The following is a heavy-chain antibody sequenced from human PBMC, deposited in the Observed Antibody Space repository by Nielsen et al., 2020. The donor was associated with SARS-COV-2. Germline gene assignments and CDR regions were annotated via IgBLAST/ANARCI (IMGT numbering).Heavy chain of an antibody. J-gene: IGHJ4*02. V-gene: IGHV3-7*01. CDR2: IKQDGSEK. CDR3: AKVASSGVDY. CDR1: GFTFSSYW. Sequence: GESLKISCAASGFTFSSYWMNWVRQAPGKGLEWVANIKQDGSEKYYGDSVKGRFTISRDNAKNSLYLQMNSLRAEDTAVYYCAKVASSGVDYWGQGTLVTVSS. D-gene: IGHD3-22*01.